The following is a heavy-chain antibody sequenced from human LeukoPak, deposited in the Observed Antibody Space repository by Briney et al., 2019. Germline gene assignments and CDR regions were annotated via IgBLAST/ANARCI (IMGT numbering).Heavy chain of an antibody. V-gene: IGHV1-69*13. J-gene: IGHJ4*02. D-gene: IGHD3-22*01. CDR2: IIPIFATA. Sequence: SVRVSCKASGGTFSSYAISWVRQAPGQGLEWMGGIIPIFATANYAQKFQGRVTITADESTSTAYMELSSLRSEDTAVYYCARGPITTRSHFDYWGQGTLVTVSS. CDR3: ARGPITTRSHFDY. CDR1: GGTFSSYA.